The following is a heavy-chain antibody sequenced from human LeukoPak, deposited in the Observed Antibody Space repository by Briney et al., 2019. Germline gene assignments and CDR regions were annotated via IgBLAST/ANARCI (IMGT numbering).Heavy chain of an antibody. CDR2: IYPGDSDT. V-gene: IGHV5-51*01. J-gene: IGHJ4*02. D-gene: IGHD3-22*01. Sequence: GESLKISCKGSGYNFTNYWIGWVRQMPGKGLEWMGIIYPGDSDTTYSPSFQGQVTISADKSISTAYLQWSSLKASDTAMYYCARLPYYDTSGYLDYWGQGTLVIVSS. CDR1: GYNFTNYW. CDR3: ARLPYYDTSGYLDY.